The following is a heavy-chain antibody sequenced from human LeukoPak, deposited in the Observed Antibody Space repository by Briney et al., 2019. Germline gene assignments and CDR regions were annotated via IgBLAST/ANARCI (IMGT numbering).Heavy chain of an antibody. J-gene: IGHJ4*02. CDR1: GFTFSNYG. CDR2: IRYDGTNK. Sequence: PGGSLRLSCAASGFTFSNYGMHSVRQAPGKGLELVAFIRYDGTNKYYADSVRDRFTISRDNSKNTLYLQMNSLRVQKTHVYQCAKDHYVGIGASPFDLWGQGTLVTVSS. V-gene: IGHV3-30*02. CDR3: AKDHYVGIGASPFDL. D-gene: IGHD3-10*02.